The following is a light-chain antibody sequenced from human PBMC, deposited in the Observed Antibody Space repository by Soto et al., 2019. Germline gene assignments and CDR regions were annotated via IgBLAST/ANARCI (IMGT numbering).Light chain of an antibody. CDR1: QSVKSSY. V-gene: IGKV3-20*01. CDR3: QQYGSSPT. CDR2: GVS. J-gene: IGKJ5*01. Sequence: EIVLTQSPATLSLSPGETATLSCRASQSVKSSYLAWHQQTPGQAPRLLLYGVSNRATGIPDRFNASVSGTDFTLTITKLEPEDFAVYYCQQYGSSPTFGQGTRLEVK.